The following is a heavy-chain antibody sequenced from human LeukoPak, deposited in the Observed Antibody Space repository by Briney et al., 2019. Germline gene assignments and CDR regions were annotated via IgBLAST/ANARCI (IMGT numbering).Heavy chain of an antibody. CDR2: INHSGST. Sequence: SETLSLTCAVYGGSFSGYYWSWIRQPPGKGLEWIGEINHSGSTNYNPSLKSRVTISVDTSKNQFSLKLSSVTAADTAVYYCARDGYYYDSSGYHPFDYWGQGTLVTVSS. V-gene: IGHV4-34*01. D-gene: IGHD3-22*01. CDR1: GGSFSGYY. CDR3: ARDGYYYDSSGYHPFDY. J-gene: IGHJ4*02.